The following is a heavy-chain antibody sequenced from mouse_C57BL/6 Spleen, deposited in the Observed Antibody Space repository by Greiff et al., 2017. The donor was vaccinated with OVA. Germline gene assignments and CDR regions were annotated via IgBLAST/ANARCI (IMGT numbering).Heavy chain of an antibody. D-gene: IGHD1-2*01. Sequence: EVMLVESGGGLVKPGGSLKLSCAASGFTFSSYAMSWVRQTPEKRLEWVATISDGGSYTYYPDNVKGRITISRDNAKNKLYLQMSHLKTEDTAMYYCARGGDEGYYAMYYWGQGTSVTVSS. CDR1: GFTFSSYA. J-gene: IGHJ4*01. CDR3: ARGGDEGYYAMYY. CDR2: ISDGGSYT. V-gene: IGHV5-4*03.